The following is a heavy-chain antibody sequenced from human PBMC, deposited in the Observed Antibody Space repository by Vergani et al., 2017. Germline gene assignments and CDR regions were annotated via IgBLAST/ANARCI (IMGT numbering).Heavy chain of an antibody. V-gene: IGHV3-73*02. J-gene: IGHJ3*02. CDR2: IRSKANSYAT. CDR3: ARDGGFGRTTRDDAFDI. D-gene: IGHD3-16*01. Sequence: EVQLVESGGGLVQPGGSLKLSCAASGFTFSGSAMHWVRQASGKGLEWVGRIRSKANSYATAYAASVKGRFTISRDDSKNTAYLQMNSLKTEDTAVYYCARDGGFGRTTRDDAFDIWGQGTMVTVSS. CDR1: GFTFSGSA.